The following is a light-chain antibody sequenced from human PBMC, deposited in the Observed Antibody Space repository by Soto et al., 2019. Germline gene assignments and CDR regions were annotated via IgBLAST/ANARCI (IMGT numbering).Light chain of an antibody. CDR3: QQYGSSSL. CDR2: GAS. Sequence: EILLTQSPGTLSLSPGERATLSCRASQSVSSRNLAWYQQKPGQAPRLLIYGASSRATAIPDRFSGSGSGTDFTLTISRLEPEDFAVYYCQQYGSSSLFGQGTRLEIK. J-gene: IGKJ5*01. CDR1: QSVSSRN. V-gene: IGKV3-20*01.